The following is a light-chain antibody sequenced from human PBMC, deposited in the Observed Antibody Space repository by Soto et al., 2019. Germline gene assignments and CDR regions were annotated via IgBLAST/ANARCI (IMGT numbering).Light chain of an antibody. CDR1: RSDVGAYNY. CDR2: EVS. CDR3: GSYPAR. V-gene: IGLV2-14*01. J-gene: IGLJ3*02. Sequence: QSALTQPASVSGSPGQSITISCTGTRSDVGAYNYVSWYQQHPGKAPQLIIYEVSNRPSGVSSRFSGSKSGNTASLTISGLQAEDEADYHCGSYPARFGGGTQLTVL.